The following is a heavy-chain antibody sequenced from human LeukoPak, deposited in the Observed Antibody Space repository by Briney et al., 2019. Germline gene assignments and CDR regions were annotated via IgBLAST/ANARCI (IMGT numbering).Heavy chain of an antibody. J-gene: IGHJ4*02. CDR1: GGTFSSYA. Sequence: ASVKVSCKASGGTFSSYAISWVRQAPGQGLEWMGRIIPILGIANYAQKFQGRVTITADKSTSTAYMELSSLRSEDTAVYYCARLWDYGSGSKSLFDYWGQGTLVTVSS. V-gene: IGHV1-69*04. CDR3: ARLWDYGSGSKSLFDY. CDR2: IIPILGIA. D-gene: IGHD3-10*01.